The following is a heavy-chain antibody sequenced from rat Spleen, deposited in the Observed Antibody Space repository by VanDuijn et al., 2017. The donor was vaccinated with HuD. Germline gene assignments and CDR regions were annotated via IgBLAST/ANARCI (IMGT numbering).Heavy chain of an antibody. CDR1: GFIFSDYF. CDR3: ARPHSSYYVMVA. D-gene: IGHD1-8*01. J-gene: IGHJ4*01. V-gene: IGHV5-22*01. Sequence: EVQLVESGGGLVQPGRSLKLSCAASGFIFSDYFMAWIRQTPTKGLEWVASISYEGSSTYYGDSVKGRFTISRDNTKSTLYLQMNSLRSEDTATCYSARPHSSYYVMVALGQGASVTVSS. CDR2: ISYEGSST.